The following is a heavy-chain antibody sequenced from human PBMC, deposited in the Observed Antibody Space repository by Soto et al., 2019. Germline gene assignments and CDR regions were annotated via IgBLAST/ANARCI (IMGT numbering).Heavy chain of an antibody. Sequence: NPSETLSLTCAVSGVSISSDNWWSWVRQPPGKGLEWIGEIYHSGNTHYNPSLKSRVTISVDKSKHQFSLKLNSVTAADTALYYSYFGTDVWGEATSVSVFS. J-gene: IGHJ6*01. CDR3: YFGTDV. D-gene: IGHD3-9*01. CDR2: IYHSGNT. CDR1: GVSISSDNW. V-gene: IGHV4-4*02.